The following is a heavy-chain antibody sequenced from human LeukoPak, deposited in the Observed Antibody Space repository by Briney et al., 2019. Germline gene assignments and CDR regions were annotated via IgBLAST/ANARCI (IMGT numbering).Heavy chain of an antibody. CDR2: ISGSGVST. CDR3: ARGSPRNAFDI. J-gene: IGHJ3*02. Sequence: SGGSLRLSCAASGFTFSSYAMSWVRQAPGKGLGWVSAISGSGVSTYYADSVKGRFTISRDNFKNTLYLQMISLRAEDTAVYYCARGSPRNAFDIWGQGTMVTVSS. D-gene: IGHD6-13*01. CDR1: GFTFSSYA. V-gene: IGHV3-23*01.